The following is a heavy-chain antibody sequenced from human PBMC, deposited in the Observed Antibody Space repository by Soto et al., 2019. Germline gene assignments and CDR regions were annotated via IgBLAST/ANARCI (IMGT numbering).Heavy chain of an antibody. V-gene: IGHV3-23*01. CDR1: GFTFSSYA. J-gene: IGHJ6*03. CDR3: AKAIDYGSGSYYYYYYMDV. D-gene: IGHD3-10*01. Sequence: GGSLRLSCAASGFTFSSYAMSWVRQAPGKGLEWVSAISGSGGSTYYADSVKGRFTISRDNSKNTLYLQMNSLRAEDTAVYYCAKAIDYGSGSYYYYYYMDVWGKGTTVTVSS. CDR2: ISGSGGST.